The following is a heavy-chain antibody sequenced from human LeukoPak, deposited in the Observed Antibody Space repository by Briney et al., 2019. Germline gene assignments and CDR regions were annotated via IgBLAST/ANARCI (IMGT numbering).Heavy chain of an antibody. Sequence: GGSLRLSCAASGFTFSSYAMTWVRQAPGKGLEWVSSISGSGGNTYYADSVKGRFTISRDNSKNTLYLQMSSLRAEDTAVYYCAKMRGITMVRGTFDYWGQGTLVTVSS. V-gene: IGHV3-23*01. CDR1: GFTFSSYA. CDR3: AKMRGITMVRGTFDY. CDR2: ISGSGGNT. D-gene: IGHD3-10*01. J-gene: IGHJ4*02.